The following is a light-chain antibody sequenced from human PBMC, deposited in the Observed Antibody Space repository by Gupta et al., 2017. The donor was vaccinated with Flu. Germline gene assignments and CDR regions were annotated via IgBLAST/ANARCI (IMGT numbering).Light chain of an antibody. Sequence: DIVMTQSPLSLPVTPGERASISCRSSQSLLHNNGNNYLDWYLQKPGQSPQLLIYLGSNRASGVPVRFSGSGSGTDFTLKISRVEAEDVGVYYCKQSLQTPRTFGQGTKVEIK. CDR2: LGS. CDR3: KQSLQTPRT. V-gene: IGKV2-28*01. CDR1: QSLLHNNGNNY. J-gene: IGKJ1*01.